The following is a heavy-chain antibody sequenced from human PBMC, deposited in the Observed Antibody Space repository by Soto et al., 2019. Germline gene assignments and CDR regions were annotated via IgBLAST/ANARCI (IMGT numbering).Heavy chain of an antibody. J-gene: IGHJ4*02. CDR1: CGSIISYY. CDR3: ARSIAARRFDY. CDR2: IYYSGST. Sequence: PSETLSLTCTFSCGSIISYYWSWIRQPPGKGLEWIGYIYYSGSTNYNPSLKSRVTISVDTSKNQFSLKLSSVTAAYTAVYYCARSIAARRFDYWGQGTRVTVSS. V-gene: IGHV4-59*01. D-gene: IGHD6-6*01.